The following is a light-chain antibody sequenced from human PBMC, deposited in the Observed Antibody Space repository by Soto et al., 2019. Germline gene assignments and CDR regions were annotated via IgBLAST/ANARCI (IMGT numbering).Light chain of an antibody. CDR3: QQYNSYWT. J-gene: IGKJ1*01. V-gene: IGKV1-5*03. Sequence: DIQMTQSPSTLSASIGDRVTITCRASQSISSWLAWYQQKPGKVPKLLIYKASSLEGGVPSRFSGSGSGAEFTLTISSLQPDDFATYYCQQYNSYWTFGQGTKV. CDR1: QSISSW. CDR2: KAS.